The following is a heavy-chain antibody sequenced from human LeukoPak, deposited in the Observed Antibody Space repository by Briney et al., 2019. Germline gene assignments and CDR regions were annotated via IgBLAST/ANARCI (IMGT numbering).Heavy chain of an antibody. CDR1: GFTFSSYA. CDR3: TTELGYCTSTSCGAFDI. CDR2: IKSKTDGGTT. Sequence: GGSLRLSCAASGFTFSSYAMSWVRQAPGKGLEWVGRIKSKTDGGTTDYAAPVKGRFTISRDDSKNTLYLQMNSLKTEDTAVYYCTTELGYCTSTSCGAFDIWGQGTMVTVSS. J-gene: IGHJ3*02. D-gene: IGHD2-2*01. V-gene: IGHV3-15*01.